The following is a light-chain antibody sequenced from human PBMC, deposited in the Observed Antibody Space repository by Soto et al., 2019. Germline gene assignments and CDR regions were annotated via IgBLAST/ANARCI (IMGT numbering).Light chain of an antibody. CDR3: QQDDNLPPAFT. V-gene: IGKV1-33*01. CDR1: QDISNY. J-gene: IGKJ3*01. CDR2: DAS. Sequence: DIQMTQSPSSLSASVGDRVTITCQASQDISNYLNWYQQKPGKAPKLLIYDASNLETGVPSRFSGSGSGTDFTFTISSRQPEDIATYYCQQDDNLPPAFTFGPGTKVDIK.